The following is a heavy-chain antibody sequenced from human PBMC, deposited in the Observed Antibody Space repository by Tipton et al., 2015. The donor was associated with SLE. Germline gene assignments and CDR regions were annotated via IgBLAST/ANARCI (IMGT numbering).Heavy chain of an antibody. J-gene: IGHJ6*03. CDR3: ARALLWFGDYMDV. V-gene: IGHV3-11*04. CDR2: ISSSGSLV. Sequence: SLRLSCAASGFTFSDYYMSWIRQAPGKGLEWVSYISSSGSLVFYADSVKGRFTISRDNAKNSLYLQMNSLRAEDTAMYYCARALLWFGDYMDVWGKGTTVTVSS. CDR1: GFTFSDYY. D-gene: IGHD3-10*01.